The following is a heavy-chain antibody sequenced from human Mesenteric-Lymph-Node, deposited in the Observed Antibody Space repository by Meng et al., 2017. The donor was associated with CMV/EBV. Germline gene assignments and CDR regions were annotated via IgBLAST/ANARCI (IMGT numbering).Heavy chain of an antibody. Sequence: SETLSLTCTVSGGSVSSGSYYWSWIRQPPGKGLEWIGHMSYSGSTNYNPSLKSRVTISLDTSKNQFSLKLSSVTAADTAVYYCAREYSSSDDAFDIWGQGTMVTVSS. J-gene: IGHJ3*02. D-gene: IGHD6-13*01. CDR2: MSYSGST. CDR3: AREYSSSDDAFDI. V-gene: IGHV4-61*01. CDR1: GGSVSSGSYY.